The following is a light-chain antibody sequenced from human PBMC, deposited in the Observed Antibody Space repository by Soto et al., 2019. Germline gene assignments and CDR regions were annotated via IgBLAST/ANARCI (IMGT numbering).Light chain of an antibody. J-gene: IGKJ2*01. CDR3: QQYKSYPYT. V-gene: IGKV1-5*03. CDR1: QSIISS. Sequence: DIQMTQSPSTLSASVGDRVTITCRASQSIISSLAWYQQKPGEAPNLLIYKASSLESGVPSRFSGSGSGTEFTLTITSPQPDDFATYYCQQYKSYPYTFGQGTTLEI. CDR2: KAS.